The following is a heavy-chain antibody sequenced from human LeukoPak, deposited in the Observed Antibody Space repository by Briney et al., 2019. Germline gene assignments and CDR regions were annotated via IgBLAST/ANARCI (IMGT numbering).Heavy chain of an antibody. D-gene: IGHD3-10*01. CDR3: ARDEGFLTMDV. CDR1: GFTFSSYE. Sequence: LPWGALRLSCAASGFTFSSYEMNWVCQAPGKGLEWVSYISSSGSTIYYADSVKGRFTISRDNAKNSLYLQMNSLRAEDTAVYYCARDEGFLTMDVWGQGTTVTVSS. J-gene: IGHJ6*02. CDR2: ISSSGSTI. V-gene: IGHV3-48*03.